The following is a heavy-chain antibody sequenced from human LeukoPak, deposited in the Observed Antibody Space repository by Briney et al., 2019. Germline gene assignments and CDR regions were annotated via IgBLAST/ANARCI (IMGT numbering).Heavy chain of an antibody. CDR2: INHSGST. Sequence: SETLSLTCAVYGGSFSGYYWSWIRQPPGKGLEWIGEINHSGSTNYSPSLKSRVTISVDTSKNQFSLKLSSVTAADTAVYYCARGDRSSQTSLFDYWGQGTPVTVSS. CDR3: ARGDRSSQTSLFDY. V-gene: IGHV4-34*01. D-gene: IGHD6-13*01. J-gene: IGHJ4*02. CDR1: GGSFSGYY.